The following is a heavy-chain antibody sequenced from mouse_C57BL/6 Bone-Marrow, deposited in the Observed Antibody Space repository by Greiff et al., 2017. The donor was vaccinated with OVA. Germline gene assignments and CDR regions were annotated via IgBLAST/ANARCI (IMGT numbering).Heavy chain of an antibody. V-gene: IGHV5-6*02. CDR1: GFTFRSYG. J-gene: IGHJ3*01. CDR2: ISSGGSYN. Sequence: EVKVVESGGDLVKPGGSLKLSCAASGFTFRSYGMSWVRQTPDKRLEWVATISSGGSYNYYPDSVKGRFTISRDNAKNTLYLHMSSLKSEDTAMYYCARRGWCAYWGQGTLVTVSA. CDR3: ARRGWCAY.